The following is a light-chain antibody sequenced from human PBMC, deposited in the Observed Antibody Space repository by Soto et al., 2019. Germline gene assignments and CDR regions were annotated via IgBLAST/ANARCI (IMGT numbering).Light chain of an antibody. CDR3: QQYTSLPIT. Sequence: EVVLTQSPGTLSLSPGDRVTLSCKASQSIATPYLAWYQQTFGQPPRLLISSTSKRAPDIPDRFSGAGAGTDFTLTISRLESEDSGVYYCQQYTSLPITFGQGTRLVI. V-gene: IGKV3-20*01. CDR1: QSIATPY. CDR2: STS. J-gene: IGKJ5*01.